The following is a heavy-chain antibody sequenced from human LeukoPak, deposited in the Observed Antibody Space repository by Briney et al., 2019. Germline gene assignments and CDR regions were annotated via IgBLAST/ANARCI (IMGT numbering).Heavy chain of an antibody. J-gene: IGHJ4*02. D-gene: IGHD2-2*01. CDR2: ISAYNGNT. Sequence: ASVKVSCKASGYTFTSYGIGWVRQAPGQGLEWMGWISAYNGNTNYAQKLQGRVTMTTDTSTSTAYMELRSLRSDDTAVYYCARVFCSSTSCYINSGQQLGDFDYWGQGTLVTVSS. CDR3: ARVFCSSTSCYINSGQQLGDFDY. V-gene: IGHV1-18*01. CDR1: GYTFTSYG.